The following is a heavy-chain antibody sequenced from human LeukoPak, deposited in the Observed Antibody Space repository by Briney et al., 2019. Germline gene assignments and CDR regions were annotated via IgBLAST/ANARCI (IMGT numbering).Heavy chain of an antibody. V-gene: IGHV4-59*08. J-gene: IGHJ6*02. Sequence: TSETLSLTCTVSGGSISSYYWSWIRQPPGKGLEWIGYIYYSGSTNYNPSLKSRVTISVDTSKNQFSLKLSSVTAADTAVYHCARQNNWNDGYGMDVWGQGTTVTVSS. D-gene: IGHD1-1*01. CDR2: IYYSGST. CDR3: ARQNNWNDGYGMDV. CDR1: GGSISSYY.